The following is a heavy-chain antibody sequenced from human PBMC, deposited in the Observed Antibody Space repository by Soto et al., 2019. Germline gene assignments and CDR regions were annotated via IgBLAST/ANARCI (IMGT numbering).Heavy chain of an antibody. D-gene: IGHD3-9*01. J-gene: IGHJ4*02. CDR1: GFTFSSYA. V-gene: IGHV3-23*01. CDR2: ISGSGGST. Sequence: PGGSLRLSCAASGFTFSSYAMSRVRQAPGEGLEWVSAISGSGGSTYYADSVKGRFTISRDNSKNTLYLQMNSLRAEDTAVYYCAKVIGLRYFDWLSMKGRKFDYWGQGTLVTVSS. CDR3: AKVIGLRYFDWLSMKGRKFDY.